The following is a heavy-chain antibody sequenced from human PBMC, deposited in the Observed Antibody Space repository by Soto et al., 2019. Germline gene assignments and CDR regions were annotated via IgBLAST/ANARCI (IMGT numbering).Heavy chain of an antibody. CDR1: GYSISSGYY. Sequence: PSENLSLTCDVSGYSISSGYYWGWIRQPPGKGLEWIGSIYHSGSTYYNPSLKSRVTISVDTSKNQFSLKLSSVAAADTAVYYCARDSNSWSVYSGRKRFDPWASEPWSPAP. CDR3: ARDSNSWSVYSGRKRFDP. V-gene: IGHV4-38-2*02. J-gene: IGHJ5*02. CDR2: IYHSGST. D-gene: IGHD3-3*01.